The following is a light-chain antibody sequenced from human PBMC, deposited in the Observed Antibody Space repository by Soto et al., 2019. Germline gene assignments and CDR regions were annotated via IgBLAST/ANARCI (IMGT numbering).Light chain of an antibody. V-gene: IGKV1-39*01. Sequence: DIQVTQSPSSLSASVRDRVTITCRASQNIRTYLNWYQQRPGKPPKLLIQTATTLQSGVPSRFSGSGSGTDFTLTISSLQPEDFATYYCQQGSYTLTFGGGTKLEMK. J-gene: IGKJ4*01. CDR2: TAT. CDR1: QNIRTY. CDR3: QQGSYTLT.